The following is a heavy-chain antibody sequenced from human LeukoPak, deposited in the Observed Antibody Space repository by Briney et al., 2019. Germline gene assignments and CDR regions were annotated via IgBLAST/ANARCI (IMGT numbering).Heavy chain of an antibody. J-gene: IGHJ4*02. CDR2: IDSDGSNI. Sequence: GGSLRLSCAASGFTFSTYWMHWVRQAPGKGLVWVSRIDSDGSNINYADSVEGRFTISRDNAKNSLYLQMNSLRAEDTAVYYCASGTDYWGQGTLVTVSS. V-gene: IGHV3-74*01. CDR1: GFTFSTYW. CDR3: ASGTDY. D-gene: IGHD1-1*01.